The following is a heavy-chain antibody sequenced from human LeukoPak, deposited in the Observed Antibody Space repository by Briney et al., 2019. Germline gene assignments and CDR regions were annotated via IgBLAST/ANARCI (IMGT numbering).Heavy chain of an antibody. J-gene: IGHJ5*02. V-gene: IGHV4-30-4*08. Sequence: PSETLSLTCTVSGGSISSGDYYWSWIRQPPGKGLEWLGYIYYSGSTYYNPALKRRVTISVDTSKNQFSLKLSTVTAADTAVYYCARGASLEWLYWFDAWGQGTLVTVSS. CDR3: ARGASLEWLYWFDA. CDR2: IYYSGST. D-gene: IGHD3-3*01. CDR1: GGSISSGDYY.